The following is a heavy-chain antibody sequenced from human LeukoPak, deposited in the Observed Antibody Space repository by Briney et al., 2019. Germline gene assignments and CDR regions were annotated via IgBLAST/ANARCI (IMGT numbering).Heavy chain of an antibody. CDR2: IYYSGST. Sequence: SETLSLTCTVSGGSVSSGSYYWSWIRQPPGKGLEWIGYIYYSGSTNYNPSLKSRVTISVDTSKNQFSLKLSSVTAADTTVYYCARLGGSSGYYYVDYWGQGTLVTVSS. V-gene: IGHV4-61*01. J-gene: IGHJ4*02. CDR1: GGSVSSGSYY. D-gene: IGHD3-22*01. CDR3: ARLGGSSGYYYVDY.